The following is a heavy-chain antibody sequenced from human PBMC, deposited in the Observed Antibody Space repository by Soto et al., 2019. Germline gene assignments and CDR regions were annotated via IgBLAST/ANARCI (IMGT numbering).Heavy chain of an antibody. Sequence: QVHLVQSGAEVKKPGAYGKVSCKGSCYGFTPYGITWVRQAPGQGLEWMAWISAHNGNTNYAQKLQGRVTVTRDKSTSTAYMELRSLRSDDMAVYSCATGRYGDYWGQGALVTVSS. V-gene: IGHV1-18*03. J-gene: IGHJ4*02. D-gene: IGHD1-1*01. CDR2: ISAHNGNT. CDR3: ATGRYGDY. CDR1: CYGFTPYG.